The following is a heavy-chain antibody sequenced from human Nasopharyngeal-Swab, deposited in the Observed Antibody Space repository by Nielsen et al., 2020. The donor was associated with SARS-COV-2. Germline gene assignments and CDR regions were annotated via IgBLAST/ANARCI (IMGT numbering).Heavy chain of an antibody. J-gene: IGHJ5*02. CDR3: ARDLWSSSSWYARELTRGIDP. D-gene: IGHD6-13*01. CDR2: INAGNGNT. Sequence: WVRQAPGQRLEWMGWINAGNGNTKYSQRFQGRVTITRDTSASTAYMELSSLRSEDTAVYYCARDLWSSSSWYARELTRGIDPWGQGTLVTVSS. V-gene: IGHV1-3*01.